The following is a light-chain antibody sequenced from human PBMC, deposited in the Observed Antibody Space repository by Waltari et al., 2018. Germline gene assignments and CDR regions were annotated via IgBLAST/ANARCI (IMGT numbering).Light chain of an antibody. CDR1: QGISGW. Sequence: DIQMTQSPSTLSASAADRVTITCRAGQGISGWLAWYQQKPGKAPNLLIYKTSTLESGVPSRFSGSGSGTEFNLTISSLQPGDFATYYCQQYNSFSPWAFGQGTKVEIK. CDR2: KTS. CDR3: QQYNSFSPWA. J-gene: IGKJ1*01. V-gene: IGKV1-5*03.